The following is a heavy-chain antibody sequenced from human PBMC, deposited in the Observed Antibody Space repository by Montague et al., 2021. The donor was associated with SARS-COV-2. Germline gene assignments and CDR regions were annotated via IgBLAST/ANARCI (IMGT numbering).Heavy chain of an antibody. Sequence: SETLSLTCTVSGGSISSSSCYWVWIRQPPGKGLVWIGSINYNGSTYYNPSLKSRVTIFVDTSKNQLSLQLISVVAADTAAYYCAGLKLTSIVLMVYASTYWHFDLWGRGTLVTVSS. J-gene: IGHJ2*01. CDR3: AGLKLTSIVLMVYASTYWHFDL. D-gene: IGHD2-8*01. V-gene: IGHV4-39*01. CDR1: GGSISSSSCY. CDR2: INYNGST.